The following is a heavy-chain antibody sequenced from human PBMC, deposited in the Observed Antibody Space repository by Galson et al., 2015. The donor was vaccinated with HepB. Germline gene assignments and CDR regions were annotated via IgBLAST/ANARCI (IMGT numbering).Heavy chain of an antibody. CDR1: FSSYG. CDR3: ARATHDFWSGYRYFDY. Sequence: FSSYGISWVRQAPGQGLEWMGWISAYNGNTNYAQKLQGRVTMTTDTSTSTAYMELRSLRSEDTAVYYCARATHDFWSGYRYFDYWGQGTLVTVSS. CDR2: ISAYNGNT. D-gene: IGHD3-3*01. J-gene: IGHJ4*02. V-gene: IGHV1-18*04.